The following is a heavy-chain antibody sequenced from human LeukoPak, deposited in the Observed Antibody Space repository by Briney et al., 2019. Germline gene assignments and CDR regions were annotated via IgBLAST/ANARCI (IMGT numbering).Heavy chain of an antibody. J-gene: IGHJ4*02. V-gene: IGHV4-4*07. CDR2: IYTSGST. CDR1: GGSISSYY. CDR3: ASGETYYYETGGKTRARGVGFHY. D-gene: IGHD3-22*01. Sequence: SETLSLTCTVSGGSISSYYWSWIRQPAGKGLEWIGRIYTSGSTNYNPSLKSRVTMSVDTSKNQFSLKLSSVTAADTAVYYCASGETYYYETGGKTRARGVGFHYWGQGTLVTVSS.